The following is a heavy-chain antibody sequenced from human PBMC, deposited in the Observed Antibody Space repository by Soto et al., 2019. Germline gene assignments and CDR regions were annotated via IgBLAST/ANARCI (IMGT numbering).Heavy chain of an antibody. Sequence: GASVKLSCKASGYTFTSYYMHWVRQAPGQGLEWMGIINPSGGSTSYAQKFQGRVTMTRDTSRKQFSLNLSSVTAADTAMYYCARSYLGGNFDSWGQGTLVTVSS. CDR3: ARSYLGGNFDS. V-gene: IGHV1-46*01. J-gene: IGHJ4*02. CDR2: INPSGGST. D-gene: IGHD2-15*01. CDR1: GYTFTSYY.